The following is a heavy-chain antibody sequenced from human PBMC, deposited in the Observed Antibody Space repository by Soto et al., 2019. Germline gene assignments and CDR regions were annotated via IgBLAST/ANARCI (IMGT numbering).Heavy chain of an antibody. Sequence: GGSLRLSCAACGVTFSNAWMDWVRQAPGKGLEWVGRIKSKTDGGTTDYAAPVKGRFTISRDDSKNTLYLQMNSLKTEDTAVYYCTTRPLSGTNQYWGQGTLVTVSS. D-gene: IGHD1-26*01. CDR1: GVTFSNAW. CDR2: IKSKTDGGTT. V-gene: IGHV3-15*07. CDR3: TTRPLSGTNQY. J-gene: IGHJ4*02.